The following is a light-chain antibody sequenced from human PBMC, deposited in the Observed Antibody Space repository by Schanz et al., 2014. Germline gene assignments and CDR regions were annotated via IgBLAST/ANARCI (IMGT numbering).Light chain of an antibody. CDR2: RNT. CDR3: QTYDSSVSGSTWL. V-gene: IGLV1-40*01. Sequence: QSVLTQPPSVSGAPGQRVIISCTGSSSNIGAGYDVHWYQQLPGTAPKLLIYRNTDRPSGVPDRFSGSKSGTSASLAITGLQAEDEADYYCQTYDSSVSGSTWLFGGGTKLTVL. CDR1: SSNIGAGYD. J-gene: IGLJ3*02.